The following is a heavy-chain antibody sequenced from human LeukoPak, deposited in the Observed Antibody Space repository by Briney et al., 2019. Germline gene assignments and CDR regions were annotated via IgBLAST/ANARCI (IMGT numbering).Heavy chain of an antibody. CDR2: IYYSGST. V-gene: IGHV4-59*08. Sequence: SETLSLTCTVSGGSISSYYWSWIRQPPGKGLEWIGYIYYSGSTNYNPSLKSRVTISVDTSKNQFSLKLSSATAADTAVYYCARHYRATGTMIVNDAFDIWGQGTMVTVSS. J-gene: IGHJ3*02. D-gene: IGHD3-22*01. CDR1: GGSISSYY. CDR3: ARHYRATGTMIVNDAFDI.